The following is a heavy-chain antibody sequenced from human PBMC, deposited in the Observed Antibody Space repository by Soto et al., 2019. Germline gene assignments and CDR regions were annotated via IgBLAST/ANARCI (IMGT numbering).Heavy chain of an antibody. CDR1: GYSFSNYW. CDR2: IYPAASDA. J-gene: IGHJ4*02. V-gene: IGHV5-51*01. D-gene: IGHD2-2*02. CDR3: ATLPCLSTSCYTGSRHFFDY. Sequence: PGESLNISCKGSGYSFSNYWIAWLRQMPGKGLEWMGIIYPAASDARYSPSFQGQVTISVDHSIRTAYLQWSSPKAPDTAMYYCATLPCLSTSCYTGSRHFFDYWGQGDLVTV.